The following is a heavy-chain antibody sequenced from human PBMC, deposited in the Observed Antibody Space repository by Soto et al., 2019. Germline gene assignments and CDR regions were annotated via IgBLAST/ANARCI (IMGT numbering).Heavy chain of an antibody. J-gene: IGHJ6*03. CDR1: GYTFTSYA. V-gene: IGHV1-3*01. CDR3: ARDYCSSTSCYAGYYYMDV. CDR2: INDGNGNT. Sequence: QVQLVQSGAEVKKPGATVKVSCKASGYTFTSYAMHWVRQAPGQRLEWMGWINDGNGNTKYSQKFQGRVTITRETSASTAYMELSSLRSEDTAVYYCARDYCSSTSCYAGYYYMDVWGKGTTVTVSS. D-gene: IGHD2-2*01.